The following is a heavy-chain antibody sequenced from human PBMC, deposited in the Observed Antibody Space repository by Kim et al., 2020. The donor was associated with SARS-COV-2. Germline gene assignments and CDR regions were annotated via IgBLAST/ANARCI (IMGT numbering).Heavy chain of an antibody. J-gene: IGHJ4*02. V-gene: IGHV3-11*06. CDR2: ISSSNTYI. CDR1: GFTFNDYY. Sequence: GGSLRLSCAASGFTFNDYYMSWIRQAPGKGLEWVSYISSSNTYINYADSVKGRFTISRDNAKNSLYLQMNSLRAEDTAVYYCARGGTTTCSYWGQGTLVTVSS. CDR3: ARGGTTTCSY. D-gene: IGHD2-2*01.